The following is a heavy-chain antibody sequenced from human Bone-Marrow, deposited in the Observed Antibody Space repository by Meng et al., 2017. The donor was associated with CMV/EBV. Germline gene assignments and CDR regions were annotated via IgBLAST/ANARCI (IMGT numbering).Heavy chain of an antibody. D-gene: IGHD1-1*01. CDR1: GGSISSSSYY. CDR2: INHSGST. V-gene: IGHV4-39*07. Sequence: SETLSLTCTVSGGSISSSSYYWGWIRQPPGKGLEWIGEINHSGSTNYNPSLKSRVTISVDTSKNQFSLKPSSVTAADTAVYYCARGRAGMDYWGQGTLVTVSS. CDR3: ARGRAGMDY. J-gene: IGHJ4*02.